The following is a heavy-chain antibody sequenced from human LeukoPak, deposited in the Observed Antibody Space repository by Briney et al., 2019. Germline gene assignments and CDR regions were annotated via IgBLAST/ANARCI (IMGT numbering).Heavy chain of an antibody. Sequence: GASVKVSCKASGYTFTSYGISWVRQAPGQGLEWMGWISAYNGNTNYAQKVQGRVTMTTDTSTSTAYMELRSLRSDDTAVYYCARGDKAPYYYYGMDVWGQGTTVTVSS. J-gene: IGHJ6*02. CDR2: ISAYNGNT. CDR3: ARGDKAPYYYYGMDV. V-gene: IGHV1-18*01. D-gene: IGHD2-21*02. CDR1: GYTFTSYG.